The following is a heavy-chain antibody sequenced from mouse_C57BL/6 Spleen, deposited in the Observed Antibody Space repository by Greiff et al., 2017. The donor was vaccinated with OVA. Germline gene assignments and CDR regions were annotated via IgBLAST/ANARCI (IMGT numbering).Heavy chain of an antibody. J-gene: IGHJ4*01. Sequence: QVQLKQPGAELVKPGASVKLSCKASGYTFTSYWMHWVKQRPGQGLEWIGMIHPNSGRTNYNEKFKSKATLTVDKSSSTAYMQLSSLTSEDSAVYYCAREYYAMDYWGQGTSVTVSS. CDR3: AREYYAMDY. V-gene: IGHV1-64*01. CDR2: IHPNSGRT. CDR1: GYTFTSYW.